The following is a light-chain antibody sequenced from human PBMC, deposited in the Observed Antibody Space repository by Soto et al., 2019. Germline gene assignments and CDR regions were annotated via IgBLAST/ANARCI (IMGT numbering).Light chain of an antibody. J-gene: IGKJ3*01. Sequence: EIVMTQSPATLSVSPGERASLSCRAGQSVSSSYLAWYQQKPGQAPRLLIYGASSRATGIPDRFSGSGSGTDFTLTISRLEPEDFAVYYCQQYGSSLLFTFGPGTKVDIK. CDR3: QQYGSSLLFT. CDR1: QSVSSSY. V-gene: IGKV3-20*01. CDR2: GAS.